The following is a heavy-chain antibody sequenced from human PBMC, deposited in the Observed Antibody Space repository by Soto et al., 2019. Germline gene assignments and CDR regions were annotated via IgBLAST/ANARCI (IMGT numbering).Heavy chain of an antibody. D-gene: IGHD3-3*01. CDR2: ISAYNGNT. V-gene: IGHV1-18*01. J-gene: IGHJ6*02. CDR3: ARDEGYDFWSGYLNYYGMDV. CDR1: GYTFTSYC. Sequence: ASVNVSLKSSGYTFTSYCISEVRQAPGQGLEWMGWISAYNGNTSDAQKLQGRVTMTTDTSTSTDYMELRSLRSDDTAVYYCARDEGYDFWSGYLNYYGMDVWGQGTTVTVSS.